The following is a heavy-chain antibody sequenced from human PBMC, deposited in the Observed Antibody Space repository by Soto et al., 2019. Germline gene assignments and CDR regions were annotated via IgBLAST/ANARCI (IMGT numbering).Heavy chain of an antibody. CDR3: AREYSSSWFRFDY. Sequence: SETLSLTCTVSGGSISGAYEYWSWIRQPPGKGLEWIGYIYYGGSTNYNPSLKSRVIISVDTSKNQFSLKLNSVTAADTAVYYCAREYSSSWFRFDYWGQGTQVTVSS. J-gene: IGHJ4*02. CDR2: IYYGGST. D-gene: IGHD6-13*01. CDR1: GGSISGAYEY. V-gene: IGHV4-30-4*01.